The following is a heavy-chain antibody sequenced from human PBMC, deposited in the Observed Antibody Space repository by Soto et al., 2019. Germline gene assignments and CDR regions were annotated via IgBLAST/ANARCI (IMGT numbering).Heavy chain of an antibody. CDR2: IYWDNDK. Sequence: QITLKESGPTLVKPTQTLTLTCSFSGFSLSTTGVGVGWIRQSPGKALEWLAIIYWDNDKRYSPSLKSRVTITNDTSKNQVVLTVTNMEPVDTGTYYCARYLWFGELHWGQGALVTVSS. J-gene: IGHJ4*02. D-gene: IGHD3-10*01. CDR1: GFSLSTTGVG. CDR3: ARYLWFGELH. V-gene: IGHV2-5*02.